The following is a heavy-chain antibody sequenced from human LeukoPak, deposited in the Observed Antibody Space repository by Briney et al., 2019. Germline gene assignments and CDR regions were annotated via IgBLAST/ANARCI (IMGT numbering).Heavy chain of an antibody. CDR1: GFTFSSYG. Sequence: PGGSLRLSCAASGFTFSSYGMHWVRQAPGKGLEWVAVISYDGSNKYYADSVKGRFTISRDNSKNTLYLQMNSLRAEDTAVYYCAKEVRYGGNYYYYGMDVWGQGTTVTVSS. CDR3: AKEVRYGGNYYYYGMDV. D-gene: IGHD4-23*01. J-gene: IGHJ6*02. V-gene: IGHV3-30*18. CDR2: ISYDGSNK.